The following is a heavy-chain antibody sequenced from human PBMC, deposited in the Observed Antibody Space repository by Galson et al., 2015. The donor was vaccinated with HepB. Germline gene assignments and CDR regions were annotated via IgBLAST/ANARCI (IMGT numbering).Heavy chain of an antibody. J-gene: IGHJ6*02. CDR2: IRTSSSYI. V-gene: IGHV3-21*01. CDR1: GFTFSNYC. Sequence: SLRLSCAASGFTFSNYCMKWVRQAPGKGLVWVACIRTSSSYIYYADSVKGRFTISRDNAKNSLYLQMNSLRAEDTAVYYCARDCDERVAGWAFHCYYGMDGWGQGTPVTVSS. D-gene: IGHD6-19*01. CDR3: ARDCDERVAGWAFHCYYGMDG.